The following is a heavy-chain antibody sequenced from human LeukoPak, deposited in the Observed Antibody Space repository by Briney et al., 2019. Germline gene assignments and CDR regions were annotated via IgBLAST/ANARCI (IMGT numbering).Heavy chain of an antibody. J-gene: IGHJ3*02. CDR3: ARGGYHHGFDI. CDR1: GFTFNSYW. V-gene: IGHV3-74*01. D-gene: IGHD2-15*01. CDR2: INSDGSDT. Sequence: GGSLRLSCAASGFTFNSYWFPWVRQAPGKGLVWVSRINSDGSDTIYADSVKGRFTISRDNAKRTGYLQKNSLKAEDTAVYYCARGGYHHGFDIWGQGTMVTVSS.